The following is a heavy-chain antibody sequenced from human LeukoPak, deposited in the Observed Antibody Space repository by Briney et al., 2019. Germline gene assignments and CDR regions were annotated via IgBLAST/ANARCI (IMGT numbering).Heavy chain of an antibody. CDR2: IIPILGIA. J-gene: IGHJ3*02. CDR1: GGTFSSYA. Sequence: ASVKVSCKASGGTFSSYAISWVRQAPGQGLEWMGRIIPILGIANYARKFQGRVTITADKSTSTAYMELSSLRSEDTAVYYCARGGTYYYDSSGLIWGQGTMVTVSS. V-gene: IGHV1-69*04. CDR3: ARGGTYYYDSSGLI. D-gene: IGHD3-22*01.